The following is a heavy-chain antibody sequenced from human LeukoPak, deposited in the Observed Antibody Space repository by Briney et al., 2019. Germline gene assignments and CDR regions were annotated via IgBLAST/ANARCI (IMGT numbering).Heavy chain of an antibody. CDR3: AREKNDIGRTSYYFDF. V-gene: IGHV3-23*01. D-gene: IGHD5-12*01. Sequence: GGSLRLSCAASGFTFSSYAMRWVRQPAGRGLEWVSAISGIGGSTYYAASVKGRFTISRDNSKNTLYLQMNSLRAADTAVYYCAREKNDIGRTSYYFDFWGQGTLVTVSS. CDR2: ISGIGGST. CDR1: GFTFSSYA. J-gene: IGHJ4*02.